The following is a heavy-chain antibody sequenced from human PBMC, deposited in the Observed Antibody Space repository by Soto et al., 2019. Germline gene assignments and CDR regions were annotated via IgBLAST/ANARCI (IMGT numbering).Heavy chain of an antibody. CDR2: IYYSGST. V-gene: IGHV4-31*03. CDR3: ARGDKYYDSSAPPTY. Sequence: PSETLSRTCTVSGGSISSGGYYWSWILQHPGKGLEWIGYIYYSGSTYYNPSLKSRVTISVDTSKNQFSLKLSSVTAADTAVYYCARGDKYYDSSAPPTYWGQGTLVTVSS. CDR1: GGSISSGGYY. D-gene: IGHD3-22*01. J-gene: IGHJ4*02.